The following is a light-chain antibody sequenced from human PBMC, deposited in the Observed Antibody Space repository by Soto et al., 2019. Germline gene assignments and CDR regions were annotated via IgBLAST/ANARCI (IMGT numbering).Light chain of an antibody. V-gene: IGLV2-14*01. J-gene: IGLJ1*01. CDR3: SSYTSSSTLLYV. Sequence: QSVLTQPASVSGCPGQSITISCTGTSSDVGGYNYVSWYQQHPGKAPKLMIYDVSNRPSGVSNRFSGSKSGNTASLTISGLQAEDEADYYCSSYTSSSTLLYVFVTGTKVTVL. CDR2: DVS. CDR1: SSDVGGYNY.